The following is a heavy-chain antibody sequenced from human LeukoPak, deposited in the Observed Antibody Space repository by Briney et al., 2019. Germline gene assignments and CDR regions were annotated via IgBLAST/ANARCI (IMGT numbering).Heavy chain of an antibody. Sequence: SETLSLTCTVSGGSMNSHYWSWIRQPPGQGLEWIAYIHSSGYTNDNPYLESRVTISIDTSRNQFSLRLTSVSAADTAVYYCAQRQGPLSGSYDYFDPWGQGTLVIV. CDR1: GGSMNSHY. J-gene: IGHJ5*02. CDR3: AQRQGPLSGSYDYFDP. D-gene: IGHD1-26*01. V-gene: IGHV4-4*08. CDR2: IHSSGYT.